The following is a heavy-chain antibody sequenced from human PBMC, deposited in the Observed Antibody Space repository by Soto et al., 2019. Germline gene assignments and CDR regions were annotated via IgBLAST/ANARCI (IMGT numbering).Heavy chain of an antibody. CDR2: ISSSGSDT. D-gene: IGHD5-12*01. CDR3: ARSLRGYSGYSGY. J-gene: IGHJ4*02. V-gene: IGHV3-11*05. Sequence: QVQLVESGGGLVKPGGCLRLSCAASGFTFSDYYMSWIRQAPGKGLEWVSYISSSGSDTNYADSVKGRFTVSRDNAKNSRYLQMNSLRAGDTAVYYCARSLRGYSGYSGYWGQGTLVTVSS. CDR1: GFTFSDYY.